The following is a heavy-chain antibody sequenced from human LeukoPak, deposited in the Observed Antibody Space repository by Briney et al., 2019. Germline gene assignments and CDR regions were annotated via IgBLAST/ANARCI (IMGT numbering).Heavy chain of an antibody. Sequence: PGGSLRLSCAASGFTFSSYWMHWVRQAPGKGLEWLANIKEDGSEKYYADSVKGRFTISRDNAKNSLYLQMSYLRAEDSAVYCCARDYDGVRDHWWGQGTLVTVSS. CDR1: GFTFSSYW. D-gene: IGHD2-8*01. V-gene: IGHV3-7*04. J-gene: IGHJ4*02. CDR3: ARDYDGVRDHW. CDR2: IKEDGSEK.